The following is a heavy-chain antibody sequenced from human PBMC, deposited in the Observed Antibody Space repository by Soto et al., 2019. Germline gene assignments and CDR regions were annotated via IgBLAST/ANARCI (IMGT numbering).Heavy chain of an antibody. CDR2: LYYSGST. D-gene: IGHD5-18*01. Sequence: SETLSLTCTLYGSSISSYYWIWIRQLPGKGLAWMGYLYYSGSTNSKPSLKSRVTISVDKCKNLVFLKRSSVTAANTPVFYCARTLYSYGPRFDYWGQGTLVTVSS. J-gene: IGHJ4*02. CDR1: GSSISSYY. CDR3: ARTLYSYGPRFDY. V-gene: IGHV4-59*01.